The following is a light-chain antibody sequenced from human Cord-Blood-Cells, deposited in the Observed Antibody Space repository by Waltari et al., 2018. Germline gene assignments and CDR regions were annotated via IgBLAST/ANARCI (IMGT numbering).Light chain of an antibody. CDR1: SSDGGGYNY. CDR3: SSYTSSSTWV. J-gene: IGLJ3*02. Sequence: QSALTQPASVSGSPGKSITVSCTGTSSDGGGYNYVSWYQQHPGKAPKLMIYDVSNRPSGGSNRFSGSKSGNTASLTISGLQAEDEADYYCSSYTSSSTWVFGGGTNLTVL. V-gene: IGLV2-14*01. CDR2: DVS.